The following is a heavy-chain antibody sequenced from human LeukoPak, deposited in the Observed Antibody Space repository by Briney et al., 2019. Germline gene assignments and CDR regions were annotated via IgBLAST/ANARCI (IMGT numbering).Heavy chain of an antibody. Sequence: ASVKVSCKASGYTFTRYAMNWVRQAPGQGLEWMGWINTNTGNPTYAQGFTGRFVFSLDTSVSTAYLQISSLKAEDTAVYYCARDFGSSRALWFQHWGQGTLVTVSS. J-gene: IGHJ1*01. CDR3: ARDFGSSRALWFQH. D-gene: IGHD6-13*01. CDR2: INTNTGNP. CDR1: GYTFTRYA. V-gene: IGHV7-4-1*02.